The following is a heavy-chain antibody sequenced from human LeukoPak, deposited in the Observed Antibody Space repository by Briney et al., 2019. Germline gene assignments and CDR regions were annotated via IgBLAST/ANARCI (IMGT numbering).Heavy chain of an antibody. J-gene: IGHJ4*02. Sequence: ASVKVSRKVSGYTLTELSMHWVRQAPGKGLEWMGGFDPEDGETIYAQKFQGRVTMTEDTSTDTAYMELSSLRSEDTAVYYCATSVYGSTTYYFDYWGQGTLVTVSS. CDR1: GYTLTELS. CDR2: FDPEDGET. CDR3: ATSVYGSTTYYFDY. V-gene: IGHV1-24*01. D-gene: IGHD3-10*01.